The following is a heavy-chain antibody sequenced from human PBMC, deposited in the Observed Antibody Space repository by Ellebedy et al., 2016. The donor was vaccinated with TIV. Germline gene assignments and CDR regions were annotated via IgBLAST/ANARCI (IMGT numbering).Heavy chain of an antibody. CDR1: GFTFSNYW. V-gene: IGHV3-7*01. J-gene: IGHJ4*02. CDR3: ARALGGGDCY. D-gene: IGHD2-21*02. Sequence: GESLKISXAASGFTFSNYWMSWVRQAPGKGLEWVANIKQDGSEIYYVDSVKGRFTISRDNAKNSLYLQMNSLRAEDTAVYYCARALGGGDCYWGQGTLVTVSS. CDR2: IKQDGSEI.